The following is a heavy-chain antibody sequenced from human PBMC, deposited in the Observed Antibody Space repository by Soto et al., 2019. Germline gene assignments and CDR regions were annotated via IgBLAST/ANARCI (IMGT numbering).Heavy chain of an antibody. V-gene: IGHV3-7*01. CDR2: IKEDGSGK. CDR1: GFTFSSYW. J-gene: IGHJ4*02. CDR3: VKAWYNDVWGYYFDY. Sequence: EVQLVESGGGLVQPGGSLRLSCAASGFTFSSYWMTWVRQARGKGLEWVANIKEDGSGKCYVDSVKGRFTISRDNTKNSLYLQLNSLRAEDTATYYCVKAWYNDVWGYYFDYWGQGTLVTVSS. D-gene: IGHD3-10*02.